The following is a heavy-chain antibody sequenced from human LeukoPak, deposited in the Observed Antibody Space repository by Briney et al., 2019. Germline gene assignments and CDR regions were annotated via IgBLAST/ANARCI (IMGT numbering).Heavy chain of an antibody. D-gene: IGHD2-15*01. CDR1: GFTFSSYA. CDR2: IKSKTDGGTT. Sequence: GGSLRLSCAASGFTFSSYAMSWVRQAPGKGLEWVGRIKSKTDGGTTDYAAPVKGRFTISRDDSKNTLYLQMNSLKTEDTAVYYCTTDPPSWWSYFDYWGQGTLVTVSS. J-gene: IGHJ4*02. V-gene: IGHV3-15*01. CDR3: TTDPPSWWSYFDY.